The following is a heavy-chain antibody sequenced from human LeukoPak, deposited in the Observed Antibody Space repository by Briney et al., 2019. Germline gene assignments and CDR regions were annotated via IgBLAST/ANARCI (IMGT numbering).Heavy chain of an antibody. Sequence: GGSLRLFCAASGFTFSSFGIHWVSQAPGKGLEWVAVIWSVGIKTYYGDSMKGRFTIARDTSRDTVYLQMNSLRAEDTAVYYCARDCDTNSRYSWFDPWGQGTLVTVSS. J-gene: IGHJ5*02. CDR3: ARDCDTNSRYSWFDP. D-gene: IGHD6-13*01. CDR1: GFTFSSFG. CDR2: IWSVGIKT. V-gene: IGHV3-33*01.